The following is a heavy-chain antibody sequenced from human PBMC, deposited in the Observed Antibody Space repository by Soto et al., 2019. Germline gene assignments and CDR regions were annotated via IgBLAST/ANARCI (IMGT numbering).Heavy chain of an antibody. V-gene: IGHV1-69*06. CDR1: GGTFSSLD. J-gene: IGHJ6*02. Sequence: GASVKVSCKASGGTFSSLDINWVRQAPGQGLEWMGGIIPISETTNYAQIFQGRVSIVADISTSTAYMELSRLRSEDTAVYYCARALLSHSYDSGGYDSYFHAMDVWGQGTPVTDSS. CDR2: IIPISETT. D-gene: IGHD3-22*01. CDR3: ARALLSHSYDSGGYDSYFHAMDV.